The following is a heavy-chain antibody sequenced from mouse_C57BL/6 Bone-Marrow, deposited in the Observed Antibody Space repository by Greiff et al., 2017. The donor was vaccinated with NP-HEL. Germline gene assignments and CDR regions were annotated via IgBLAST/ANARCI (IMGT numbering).Heavy chain of an antibody. CDR1: GFSLTSYG. J-gene: IGHJ4*01. CDR2: IWSGGST. V-gene: IGHV2-2*01. D-gene: IGHD4-1*01. CDR3: ARKGLGQGAMDY. Sequence: VKLEESGPGLVQPSKSLSITCTVSGFSLTSYGVHWVRQSPGKGLEWLGVIWSGGSTDYNAAFISRLSISKDNSKSQVFFKMNSLQADDTAIYYCARKGLGQGAMDYWGQGTSVTVSS.